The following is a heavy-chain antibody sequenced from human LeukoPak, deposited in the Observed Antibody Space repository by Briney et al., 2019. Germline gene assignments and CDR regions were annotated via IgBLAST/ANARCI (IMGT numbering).Heavy chain of an antibody. Sequence: GGSLRLSCAASGFTVSTNYMSWVRQAPGKGLEWVSVIYSGGSTYYADSVKGRFTISRDNSKNTLYLQMNSLRAEDTAVYYCAKGQIVATLRSYLYWGQGTLVTVSS. D-gene: IGHD5-12*01. CDR3: AKGQIVATLRSYLY. J-gene: IGHJ4*02. CDR2: IYSGGST. V-gene: IGHV3-53*01. CDR1: GFTVSTNY.